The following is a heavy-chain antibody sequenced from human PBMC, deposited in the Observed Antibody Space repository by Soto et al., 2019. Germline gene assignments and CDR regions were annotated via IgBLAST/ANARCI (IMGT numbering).Heavy chain of an antibody. CDR3: ATRAGFYSSGWYKS. D-gene: IGHD6-19*01. CDR1: GYTLTELS. CDR2: FDPEDGET. Sequence: ASXKVSCKVSGYTLTELSMHWVRQALGKGLEWMGGFDPEDGETIYAQKFQGRVTMTEDTSTDTAYMELSSLRSEDTAVYYCATRAGFYSSGWYKSWGQGTLVTVSS. V-gene: IGHV1-24*01. J-gene: IGHJ4*02.